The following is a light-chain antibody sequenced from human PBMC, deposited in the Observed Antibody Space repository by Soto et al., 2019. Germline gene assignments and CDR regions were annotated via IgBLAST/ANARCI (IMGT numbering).Light chain of an antibody. CDR3: QQYSVYWT. J-gene: IGKJ1*01. V-gene: IGKV1D-16*01. Sequence: DIQMTQSPSSLSAVVVDRVTITFRASRGIGDRLAWFQQKPGKAPQFLIQAASNLQSGVPSRFSGSGSGTEFTLTISSLQPDDFATYYCQQYSVYWTCGQGTKVDIK. CDR2: AAS. CDR1: RGIGDR.